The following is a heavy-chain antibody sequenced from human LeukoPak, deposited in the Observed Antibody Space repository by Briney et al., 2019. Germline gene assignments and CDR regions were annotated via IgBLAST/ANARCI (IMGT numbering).Heavy chain of an antibody. D-gene: IGHD6-13*01. Sequence: GGSLRLSCAASGFTFRSYWMSWVRQAPGKGLEWVANIKQDGSEKYYVDSVKGRFTISRDNAKNSLYLQMNSLRAEDTAVYYCARDRGYSSSWSHTNYFDYWGQGTLVTVSS. V-gene: IGHV3-7*03. J-gene: IGHJ4*02. CDR2: IKQDGSEK. CDR1: GFTFRSYW. CDR3: ARDRGYSSSWSHTNYFDY.